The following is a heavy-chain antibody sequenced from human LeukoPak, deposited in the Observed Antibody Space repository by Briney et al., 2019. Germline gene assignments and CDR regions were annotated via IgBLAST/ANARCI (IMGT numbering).Heavy chain of an antibody. J-gene: IGHJ4*02. CDR3: ARSSVNGCLDY. D-gene: IGHD6-6*01. Sequence: GGSLRLSCEASDFTFSSYSMNWVRQAPGTGQEWVAFIRFDGSMKYYGDSVRGRFTIARDNSKNTLYLQLNRLRTEDTAIYYCARSSVNGCLDYWGQGTLVTVPS. V-gene: IGHV3-30*02. CDR2: IRFDGSMK. CDR1: DFTFSSYS.